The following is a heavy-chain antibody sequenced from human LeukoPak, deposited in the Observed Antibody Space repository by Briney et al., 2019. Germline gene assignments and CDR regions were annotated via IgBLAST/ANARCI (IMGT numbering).Heavy chain of an antibody. V-gene: IGHV3-30*04. D-gene: IGHD2-15*01. CDR1: GFTFSSYA. Sequence: PGRSLRLSCAASGFTFSSYAMHWVRQAPGKGLEWVAVISYDGSNKYYADSVKGRFTISRDNSKNTLYLQMNSLRAEDTAVYYCARDNRYCNGGYCSNWFDPWGQGTLVTVSS. CDR3: ARDNRYCNGGYCSNWFDP. J-gene: IGHJ5*02. CDR2: ISYDGSNK.